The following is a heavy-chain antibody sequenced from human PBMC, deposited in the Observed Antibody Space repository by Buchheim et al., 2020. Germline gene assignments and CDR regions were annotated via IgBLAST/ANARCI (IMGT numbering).Heavy chain of an antibody. CDR2: INQRGTEK. D-gene: IGHD2-15*01. V-gene: IGHV3-7*01. CDR1: GFTFSSYS. J-gene: IGHJ4*02. Sequence: EVQLVESGGGLVKPGGSLRLPCAASGFTFSSYSMNWVRQAPGKGLEWVASINQRGTEKYYVDSVKGRFTVSRDNGKNSLYLQMNNLRAEDTAVYYCARDGVAEGLYFDYWGQGTL. CDR3: ARDGVAEGLYFDY.